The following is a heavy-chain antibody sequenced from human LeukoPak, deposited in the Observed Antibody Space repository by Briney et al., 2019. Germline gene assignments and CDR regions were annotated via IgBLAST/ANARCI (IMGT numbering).Heavy chain of an antibody. CDR2: ISWNSGSI. Sequence: PGGSLRLSCAASGFTFDDYAMHWVRQAPGKGLEWVSGISWNSGSIGYADSVKGRFTISRDNAKNSLYLQMNSLRAEDTALYYCAKGPQAVAVPYNWFDPWGQGTLVTVSP. J-gene: IGHJ5*02. V-gene: IGHV3-9*01. D-gene: IGHD6-19*01. CDR1: GFTFDDYA. CDR3: AKGPQAVAVPYNWFDP.